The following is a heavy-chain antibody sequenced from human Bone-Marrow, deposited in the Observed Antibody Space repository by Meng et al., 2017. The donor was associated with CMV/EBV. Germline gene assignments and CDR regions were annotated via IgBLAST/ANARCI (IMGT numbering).Heavy chain of an antibody. CDR2: IIPIFGTA. CDR3: ARGRLVGATPSAFDI. J-gene: IGHJ3*02. CDR1: GGTFSSYA. D-gene: IGHD1-26*01. V-gene: IGHV1-69*05. Sequence: SVKVSCKASGGTFSSYAISWVRQAPGQGLEWMGGIIPIFGTANYAQKFQGRVTITTDESTSTAYMELSSLRSEDTAVYYCARGRLVGATPSAFDIWSQGTMVTVSS.